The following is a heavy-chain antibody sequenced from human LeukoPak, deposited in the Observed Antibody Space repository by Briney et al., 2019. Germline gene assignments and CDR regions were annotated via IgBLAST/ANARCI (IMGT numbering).Heavy chain of an antibody. J-gene: IGHJ4*02. CDR1: GGSISSSNYY. Sequence: SETLSLTCTVSGGSISSSNYYWGWIRQPPGKGLEWIGSIYYSGITYYNPSLKSRVIISVETSNNQFSLKLSSVTAADTAMYYCARLLIYCSSTSCHFDYWGQGTLVTVSS. D-gene: IGHD2-2*01. CDR2: IYYSGIT. V-gene: IGHV4-39*01. CDR3: ARLLIYCSSTSCHFDY.